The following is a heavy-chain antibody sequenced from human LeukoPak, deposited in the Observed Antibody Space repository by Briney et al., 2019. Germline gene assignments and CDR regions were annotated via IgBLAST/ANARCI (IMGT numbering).Heavy chain of an antibody. CDR2: IYDSGST. D-gene: IGHD5-18*01. Sequence: SETLSLTCTVSGGSIRSSYYYWGWIRQPPGKGLEWIGSIYDSGSTYYNPSLKSRVTISVDTSKNQFSLKLSSVTAADTAVYYCARDGNSYGSFDYWGQGTLVTDSS. V-gene: IGHV4-39*07. CDR3: ARDGNSYGSFDY. J-gene: IGHJ4*02. CDR1: GGSIRSSYYY.